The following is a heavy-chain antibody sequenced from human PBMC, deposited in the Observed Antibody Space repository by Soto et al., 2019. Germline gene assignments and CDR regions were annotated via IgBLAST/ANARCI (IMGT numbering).Heavy chain of an antibody. CDR3: ARVLAETGGAFDI. J-gene: IGHJ3*02. CDR2: ISSSSTI. Sequence: EVQLVESGGGLVQPGGSLRLSCAASGFTLSSYSMNWVRQAPGKGLEWVSYISSSSTIYYADSVKGRFTISRDNAKNSLYLQMNSLRAEDTAVYYCARVLAETGGAFDIWGQGTMVTVSS. V-gene: IGHV3-48*01. CDR1: GFTLSSYS. D-gene: IGHD3-10*01.